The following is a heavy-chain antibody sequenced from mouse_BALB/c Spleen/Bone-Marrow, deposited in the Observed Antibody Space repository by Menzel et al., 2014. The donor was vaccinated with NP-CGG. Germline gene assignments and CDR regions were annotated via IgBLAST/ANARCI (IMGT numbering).Heavy chain of an antibody. J-gene: IGHJ3*01. CDR2: INPYNGDT. D-gene: IGHD1-1*01. V-gene: IGHV1-37*01. Sequence: VQLQQSGPELVKPGASVKISCKASGYSFTDYFMNWVKQSHGKSLEWIGRINPYNGDTFYNQKFKGKATLTVDKSSSTAHMELQSLTSEDSAVHYCGRSGGSSYVFAYWGQGTLVTVSA. CDR1: GYSFTDYF. CDR3: GRSGGSSYVFAY.